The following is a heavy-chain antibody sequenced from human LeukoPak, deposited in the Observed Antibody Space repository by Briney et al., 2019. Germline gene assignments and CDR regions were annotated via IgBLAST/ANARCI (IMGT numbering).Heavy chain of an antibody. CDR1: GGSISSHY. J-gene: IGHJ4*02. D-gene: IGHD3-10*01. CDR3: AREQNYYGSVTSFDY. CDR2: IYYSGST. Sequence: SETLSLTCTVSGGSISSHYWNWIRQTPGKGLEWIGYIYYSGSTDYNPSLKSRVTMSVDKSKNQFSLKLTSVTAADTAMYYCAREQNYYGSVTSFDYWGQGTLVTVSS. V-gene: IGHV4-59*11.